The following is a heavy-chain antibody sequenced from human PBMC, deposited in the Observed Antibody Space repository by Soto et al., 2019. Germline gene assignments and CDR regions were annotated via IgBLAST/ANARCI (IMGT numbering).Heavy chain of an antibody. CDR2: ISYDGSNK. CDR1: GFTFSSYG. D-gene: IGHD3-22*01. CDR3: AKDSTMIVVGPLDY. Sequence: GGSLRLSCAASGFTFSSYGMHWVRQAPGKGLEWVAVISYDGSNKYYADSVKGRFTISRDNSKNTLYLQMNSLRAEDTAVYYCAKDSTMIVVGPLDYWGQGTLVTVSS. V-gene: IGHV3-30*18. J-gene: IGHJ4*02.